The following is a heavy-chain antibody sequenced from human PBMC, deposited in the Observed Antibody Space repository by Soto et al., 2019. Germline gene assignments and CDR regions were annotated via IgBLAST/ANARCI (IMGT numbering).Heavy chain of an antibody. Sequence: GGSLRLSCAASGFTFSSYAMSWVRQAPGKGLEWVSAISGSGGSTYYADSVKGRFTISRDNSKNTLYLQMNSLRAEDTAVYYCAKSPMVRGVRDPYYYGMDVWGQGTTVTVSS. J-gene: IGHJ6*02. CDR3: AKSPMVRGVRDPYYYGMDV. CDR2: ISGSGGST. V-gene: IGHV3-23*01. D-gene: IGHD3-10*01. CDR1: GFTFSSYA.